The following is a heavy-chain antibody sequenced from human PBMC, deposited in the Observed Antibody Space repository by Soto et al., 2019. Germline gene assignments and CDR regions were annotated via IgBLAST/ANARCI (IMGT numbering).Heavy chain of an antibody. J-gene: IGHJ4*02. CDR1: GFSFSSYG. D-gene: IGHD6-19*01. V-gene: IGHV3-30*18. Sequence: TGGSLRLSCAASGFSFSSYGMHWVRQAPGKGLEWVAVISYDVTNKYYADSVKGRFTISRDNSKNTLYLQMNSLRAEDTAVYYCAKDLRIAVAGTDYFDSWGQGTQVTVSS. CDR3: AKDLRIAVAGTDYFDS. CDR2: ISYDVTNK.